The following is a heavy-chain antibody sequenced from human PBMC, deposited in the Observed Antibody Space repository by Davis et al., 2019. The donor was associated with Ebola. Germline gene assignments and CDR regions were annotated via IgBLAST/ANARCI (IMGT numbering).Heavy chain of an antibody. Sequence: ALVKVSCKASGYRFTGYYMHWVRQAPGQGLEWMGMINPSDLSTSYAQSFQGRVTVTRDTSTSTVYLEMTSLRSDDTAVYYCARVVGATEYHLGDYWGQGTLVTVSS. CDR1: GYRFTGYY. D-gene: IGHD1-26*01. CDR2: INPSDLST. CDR3: ARVVGATEYHLGDY. J-gene: IGHJ4*02. V-gene: IGHV1-46*01.